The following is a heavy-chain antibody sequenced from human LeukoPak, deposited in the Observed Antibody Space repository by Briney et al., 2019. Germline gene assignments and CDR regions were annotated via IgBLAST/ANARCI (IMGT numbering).Heavy chain of an antibody. D-gene: IGHD2-2*01. Sequence: GRSLRLSCAASGFTFDDYAMHRVRQAPGKGLEWVSGISWNSGSIGYADSVKGRFTISRDNAKNSLYLQMNSLRSEDTAVYYCAKDRGYCSSTSCYPFFEMDVGEKGPTFPVSS. V-gene: IGHV3-9*01. J-gene: IGHJ6*04. CDR2: ISWNSGSI. CDR1: GFTFDDYA. CDR3: AKDRGYCSSTSCYPFFEMDV.